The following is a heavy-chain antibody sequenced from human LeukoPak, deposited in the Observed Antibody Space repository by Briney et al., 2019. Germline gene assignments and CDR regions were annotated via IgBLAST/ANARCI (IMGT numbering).Heavy chain of an antibody. Sequence: ASVKVSCKASGGTFSSYAINWVRQATGQGLEWMGIINPSGGSTSYAQKFQGRVTMTRDTSTSTVYMELSSLRSEDTAVYYCAREDGDSAPFDYWGQGTLVTVSS. J-gene: IGHJ4*02. CDR2: INPSGGST. CDR1: GGTFSSYA. V-gene: IGHV1-46*01. D-gene: IGHD3-10*01. CDR3: AREDGDSAPFDY.